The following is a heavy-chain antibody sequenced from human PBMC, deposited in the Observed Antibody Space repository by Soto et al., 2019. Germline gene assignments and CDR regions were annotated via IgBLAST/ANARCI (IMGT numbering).Heavy chain of an antibody. J-gene: IGHJ4*02. V-gene: IGHV3-33*01. CDR1: GFTFSYYD. D-gene: IGHD6-19*01. Sequence: GGSLRLSCAASGFTFSYYDMHWVRQAPGKRLEWVAVLWRDGSKVYYADSVKGRFTISRDNSKNTLYLEMNSLRVEDTAVYYCARDGTGWTGGDHWGQGTLVTVS. CDR3: ARDGTGWTGGDH. CDR2: LWRDGSKV.